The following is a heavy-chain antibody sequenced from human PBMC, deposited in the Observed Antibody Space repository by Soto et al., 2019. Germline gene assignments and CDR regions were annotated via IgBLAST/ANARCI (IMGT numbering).Heavy chain of an antibody. CDR3: ARYYGGYSDY. V-gene: IGHV4-59*08. CDR2: IYYSGST. Sequence: SETLSLTCTVSGGSISSYYWSWVRQPPGKGLEWIGYIYYSGSTNYNPSLKSRVTISVDTSKNQFSLKLSSVTAADTAVYYCARYYGGYSDYWGQGTLVTVSS. J-gene: IGHJ4*02. CDR1: GGSISSYY. D-gene: IGHD3-10*01.